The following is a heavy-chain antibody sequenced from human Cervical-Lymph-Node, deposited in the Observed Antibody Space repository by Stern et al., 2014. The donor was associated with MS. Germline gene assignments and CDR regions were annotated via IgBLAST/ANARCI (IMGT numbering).Heavy chain of an antibody. Sequence: VQLVESGAEVRKPGSSVKVSCRASGGISWVRQAPGQGLEWMGGVLPFVGSPNYAQKFQGRVTITADTTAGTVYMELNSLKSEDTAVYYCARGEGDNWFDPWGQGTLVIVSS. CDR1: GG. CDR3: ARGEGDNWFDP. CDR2: VLPFVGSP. V-gene: IGHV1-69*06. J-gene: IGHJ5*02. D-gene: IGHD3-16*01.